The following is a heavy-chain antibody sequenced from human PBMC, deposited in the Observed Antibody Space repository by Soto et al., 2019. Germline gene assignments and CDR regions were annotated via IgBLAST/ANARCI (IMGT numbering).Heavy chain of an antibody. Sequence: GGSLRLSCAASGFTFSSYGMHWVRQAPGKGLEWVAVIWYDGSNKYYADSVKGRFTISRDNSKNTLYLQMNSLRAEDTAVYYCARGRLSYYFDYWGQGTLVTVSS. CDR1: GFTFSSYG. D-gene: IGHD2-2*01. J-gene: IGHJ4*02. CDR2: IWYDGSNK. V-gene: IGHV3-33*01. CDR3: ARGRLSYYFDY.